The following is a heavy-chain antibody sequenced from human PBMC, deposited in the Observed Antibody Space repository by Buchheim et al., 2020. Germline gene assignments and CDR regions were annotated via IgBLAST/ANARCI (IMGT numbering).Heavy chain of an antibody. D-gene: IGHD6-19*01. J-gene: IGHJ4*02. CDR2: IIGSGGST. V-gene: IGHV3-23*01. CDR1: GFTFSSYA. CDR3: AKNGIAVPRPFFDY. Sequence: EVQLLESGGGLVQPGGSLSLSCAASGFTFSSYAMSWFRQAPGKGLEWVSAIIGSGGSTYYADSVKGRFTIPRDNSKTTLYLQMNSLRAEDTAVYYCAKNGIAVPRPFFDYWGQGTL.